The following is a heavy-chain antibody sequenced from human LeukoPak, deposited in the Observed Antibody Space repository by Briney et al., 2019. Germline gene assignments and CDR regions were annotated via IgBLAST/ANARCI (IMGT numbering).Heavy chain of an antibody. CDR1: GFTFSSYS. CDR2: ISGSGGST. Sequence: GGSLRLSCAASGFTFSSYSMSWVRQAPGKGLEWVSAISGSGGSTYYADSVKGRFTISRDNSKNTLYLQMNSLRAEDTAVYYCAKDGVSGSYIDYWGQGTLVTVSS. CDR3: AKDGVSGSYIDY. V-gene: IGHV3-23*01. J-gene: IGHJ4*02. D-gene: IGHD1-26*01.